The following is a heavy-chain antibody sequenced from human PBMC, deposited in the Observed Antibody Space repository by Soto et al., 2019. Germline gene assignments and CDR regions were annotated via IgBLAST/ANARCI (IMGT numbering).Heavy chain of an antibody. CDR3: ARFCSGGTCNYGYYFDF. CDR2: IFYSGST. CDR1: GGSISTGSYY. J-gene: IGHJ4*02. D-gene: IGHD2-15*01. Sequence: ETLSLTCTVSGGSISTGSYYWAWIRQPPGKGLEWIGSIFYSGSTYYDPSLKSRVTISVDTSKKHFSLKLNSVTAADTAVYYCARFCSGGTCNYGYYFDFWGQGTLVTVSS. V-gene: IGHV4-39*02.